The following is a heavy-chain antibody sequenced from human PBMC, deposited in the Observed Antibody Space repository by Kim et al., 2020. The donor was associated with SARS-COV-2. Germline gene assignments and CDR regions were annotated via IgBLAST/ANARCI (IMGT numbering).Heavy chain of an antibody. J-gene: IGHJ3*02. CDR2: IYYSGST. Sequence: SETLSLTCAVSGGSISSRNWWSWVRQSPGEGLEWIGEIYYSGSTSYSPSLKSCVTILLDKSKNQFSLNLSPVTAADAAVYYCARGGGSYYRNDAFDIWGQGTMVTVSS. CDR3: ARGGGSYYRNDAFDI. D-gene: IGHD1-26*01. V-gene: IGHV4-4*02. CDR1: GGSISSRNW.